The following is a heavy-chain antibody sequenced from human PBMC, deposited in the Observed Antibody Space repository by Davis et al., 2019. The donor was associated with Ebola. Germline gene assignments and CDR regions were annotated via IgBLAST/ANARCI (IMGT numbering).Heavy chain of an antibody. J-gene: IGHJ4*02. CDR2: INSDGSST. CDR1: GFSFSGYW. V-gene: IGHV3-74*01. Sequence: GESLKLSCAASGFSFSGYWMHWVRQAPGKGLLWVSRINSDGSSTSYADSVKGRFTISRDNAKNTLYLQMNSLRAEDTAVYYCAGEVWSSIDYWGQGTLVTVSS. CDR3: AGEVWSSIDY. D-gene: IGHD3-10*01.